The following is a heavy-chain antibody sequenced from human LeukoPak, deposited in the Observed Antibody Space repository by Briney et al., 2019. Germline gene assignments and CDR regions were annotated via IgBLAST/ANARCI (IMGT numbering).Heavy chain of an antibody. CDR2: INEDGSTT. V-gene: IGHV3-74*01. D-gene: IGHD1-26*01. CDR1: GLTFSSNW. J-gene: IGHJ4*02. CDR3: VRDLGGRSGH. Sequence: GGSLRLSCAASGLTFSSNWMHWVRQAPGKGLVWVSRINEDGSTTNYADSVKGRSTIFRDNAKNTLYLQMNSLRAEDTAVYYCVRDLGGRSGHWGQGTLVTVSS.